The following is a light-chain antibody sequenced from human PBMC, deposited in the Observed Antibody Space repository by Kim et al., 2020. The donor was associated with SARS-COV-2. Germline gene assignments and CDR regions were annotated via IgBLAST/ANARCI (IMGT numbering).Light chain of an antibody. J-gene: IGLJ7*01. CDR2: DNN. V-gene: IGLV1-44*01. CDR1: SSNIGNND. Sequence: GQRVTISGSGSSSNIGNNDVNWYQQLPGTAPKLLIYDNNLRPSGVPGRFSGSKSGTSASLAISGLQSEDEADYYCAAWDDSLSGAVFGGGTQLTVL. CDR3: AAWDDSLSGAV.